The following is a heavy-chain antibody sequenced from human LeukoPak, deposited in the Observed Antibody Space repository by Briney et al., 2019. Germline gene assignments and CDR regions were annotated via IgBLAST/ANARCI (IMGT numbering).Heavy chain of an antibody. V-gene: IGHV1-8*02. D-gene: IGHD6-6*01. CDR3: ARGDSSSSSDY. CDR1: GYTFTGYY. CDR2: INPNSGNT. J-gene: IGHJ4*02. Sequence: GASVKVSCKASGYTFTGYYMHWVRQAPGQGLEWMGWINPNSGNTGYAQKFQGRVTMTRNTSISTAYMELSSLRSEDTAVYYCARGDSSSSSDYWGQGTLVTVSS.